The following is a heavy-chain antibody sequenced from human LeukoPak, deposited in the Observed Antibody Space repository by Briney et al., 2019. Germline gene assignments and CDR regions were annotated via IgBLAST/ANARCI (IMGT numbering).Heavy chain of an antibody. CDR3: ARTYCSGGSCYWFDP. D-gene: IGHD2-15*01. V-gene: IGHV4-34*01. Sequence: PSETLSLTCAVYGGSFSGYYWSWIRQPPGKGLEWIGEINHSGSTNYNPSLKSRVTISVDTSKNQFSLKLSSVTAADTAVYYCARTYCSGGSCYWFDPWGQGTLVTVSS. CDR2: INHSGST. J-gene: IGHJ5*02. CDR1: GGSFSGYY.